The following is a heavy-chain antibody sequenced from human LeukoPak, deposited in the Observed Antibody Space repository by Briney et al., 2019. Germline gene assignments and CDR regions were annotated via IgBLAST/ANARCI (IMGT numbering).Heavy chain of an antibody. Sequence: GGSLRLSCAASGFTFSSYGMHWVRQAPGKGLEWVAVISYDGSNKYYADSVKGRFTISRDNSKNTLYLQMNSLRAEDTAVYYCAREGSTSFGFDPWGQGTLVTVSS. CDR3: AREGSTSFGFDP. CDR2: ISYDGSNK. V-gene: IGHV3-30*03. J-gene: IGHJ5*02. D-gene: IGHD2-2*01. CDR1: GFTFSSYG.